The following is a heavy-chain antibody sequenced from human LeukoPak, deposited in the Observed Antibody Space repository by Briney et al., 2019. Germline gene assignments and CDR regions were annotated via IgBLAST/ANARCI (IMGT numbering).Heavy chain of an antibody. CDR3: ARGYDSSGYYWASPFDY. CDR2: IIPIFGTA. D-gene: IGHD3-22*01. Sequence: SVKVSCKASGGTFSSYAISWVRQAPGQGLEWMGGIIPIFGTASYAQKFQGRVTITADESTSTAYMELSSLRSEDTAVYYCARGYDSSGYYWASPFDYWGQGTLVTVSS. CDR1: GGTFSSYA. J-gene: IGHJ4*02. V-gene: IGHV1-69*13.